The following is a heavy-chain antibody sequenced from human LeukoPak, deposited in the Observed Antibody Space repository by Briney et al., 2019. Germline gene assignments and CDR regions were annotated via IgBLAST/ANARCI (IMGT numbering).Heavy chain of an antibody. CDR2: IIPIFGTA. CDR3: ARDLLNEGNHLDY. D-gene: IGHD4-23*01. CDR1: GGTFSSYA. J-gene: IGHJ4*02. Sequence: SVKVSCKASGGTFSSYAISWVRQAPGQGLEWMGGIIPIFGTANYAQKFQGRVTITADESTSTAYMELSSLRSEDTAVYYCARDLLNEGNHLDYWGQGTLVTVSS. V-gene: IGHV1-69*01.